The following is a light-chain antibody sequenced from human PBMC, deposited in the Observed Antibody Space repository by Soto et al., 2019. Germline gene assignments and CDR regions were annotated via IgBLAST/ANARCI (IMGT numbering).Light chain of an antibody. CDR3: MQALQTPKYT. V-gene: IGKV2-28*01. J-gene: IGKJ2*01. CDR1: QSLLHSNGYNY. CDR2: LGS. Sequence: DIVMNQSPLSLPVTPGEPASISCRSSQSLLHSNGYNYLDWYLQKPGQSPQLLIYLGSNRASGVPDRFSGSGSGTEFTLKISRVEAEDVGVYYCMQALQTPKYTFGQGTKLEI.